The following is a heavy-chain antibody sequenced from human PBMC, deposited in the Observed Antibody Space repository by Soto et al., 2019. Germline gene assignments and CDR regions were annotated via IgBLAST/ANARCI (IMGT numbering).Heavy chain of an antibody. Sequence: PGGSLRLSCAASGFIFSSFGMHWVRQAPGKGLEWVAVMSYDGSTKLYTDSVKGRFTIARDNSKNILYLQMNSLTIEDTAVFYCARSTSSTLNYYYGMDVWGQGTTVTVSS. J-gene: IGHJ6*02. CDR3: ARSTSSTLNYYYGMDV. CDR2: MSYDGSTK. CDR1: GFIFSSFG. V-gene: IGHV3-30*03. D-gene: IGHD6-6*01.